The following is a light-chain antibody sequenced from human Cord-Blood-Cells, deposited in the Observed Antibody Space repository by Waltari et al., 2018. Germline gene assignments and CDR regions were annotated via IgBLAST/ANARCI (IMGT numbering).Light chain of an antibody. CDR2: QDR. J-gene: IGLJ2*01. V-gene: IGLV3-1*01. Sequence: SYELTQPPSVSVSPGQTASITCSGDKLGDKSACWYQPKPGQSPVLVIYQDRQRPSGSPERFSGSNSGNTATLTISGTQAMDEADYYCQAWDSSTHVVFGGGTKLTVL. CDR3: QAWDSSTHVV. CDR1: KLGDKS.